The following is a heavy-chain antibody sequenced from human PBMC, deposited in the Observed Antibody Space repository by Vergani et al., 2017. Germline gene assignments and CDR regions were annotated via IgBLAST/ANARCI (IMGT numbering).Heavy chain of an antibody. CDR3: ARRRKAAAGTMAGYYFDY. CDR1: GYSFTSYW. J-gene: IGHJ4*02. D-gene: IGHD6-13*01. Sequence: EVQLVQSGAEVKKPGESLKISCKGSGYSFTSYWIGWVRQMPGKGLEWMGIIYPGDSDTRYSPPFQGQVTISADKSISTAYLQWSSLKASDTAMYYCARRRKAAAGTMAGYYFDYWGQGTLVTVSS. V-gene: IGHV5-51*01. CDR2: IYPGDSDT.